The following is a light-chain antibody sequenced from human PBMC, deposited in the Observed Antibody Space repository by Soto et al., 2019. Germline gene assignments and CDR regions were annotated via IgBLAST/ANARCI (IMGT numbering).Light chain of an antibody. J-gene: IGKJ1*01. CDR1: QSVSSY. V-gene: IGKV3-11*01. CDR2: DAS. CDR3: QQRRNWPPTWT. Sequence: DIVLTQSPAILSLSPGERATRSSSASQSVSSYLAWYQQKPGQAPRLLIYDASNRATGIPARFSGSGSGTDFTLTISSLEPEDFAVYYCQQRRNWPPTWTVGQGTKVDIK.